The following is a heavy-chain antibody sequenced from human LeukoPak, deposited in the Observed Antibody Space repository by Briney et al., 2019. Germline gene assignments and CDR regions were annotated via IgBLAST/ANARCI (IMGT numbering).Heavy chain of an antibody. J-gene: IGHJ4*02. CDR3: AKSRQARNGLADPNWLNFDY. D-gene: IGHD1-1*01. Sequence: HPGGSLRLSCAASGFTFSSYAMSWVRQAPGKGLEWVSAISGSGGSTYYADSVKGRFTISRDNSKNTLYLQMNSLRAEDTAVYYCAKSRQARNGLADPNWLNFDYWGQGTLVTVSS. CDR1: GFTFSSYA. V-gene: IGHV3-23*01. CDR2: ISGSGGST.